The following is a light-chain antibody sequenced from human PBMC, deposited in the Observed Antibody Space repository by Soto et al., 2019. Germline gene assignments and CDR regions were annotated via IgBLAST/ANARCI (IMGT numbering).Light chain of an antibody. V-gene: IGKV3-20*01. J-gene: IGKJ1*01. CDR1: QSVSSSY. CDR2: GAS. Sequence: EIVLTQSPGTLSLSPGERATLSCRASQSVSSSYLAWYQQKPGQAPRPLIYGASSRAIGIPDRSSGSGSGTEFTLTISRLETEDFAVYYCQQYGSSPWTFGQGTKVDIK. CDR3: QQYGSSPWT.